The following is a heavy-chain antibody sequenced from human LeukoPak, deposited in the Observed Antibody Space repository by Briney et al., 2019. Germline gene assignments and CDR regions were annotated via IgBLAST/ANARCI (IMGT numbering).Heavy chain of an antibody. J-gene: IGHJ4*02. V-gene: IGHV1-69*13. D-gene: IGHD6-19*01. CDR2: IIPIFGTA. CDR3: ARDRIVAPGIAVAGTRGALPNDY. Sequence: ASVKVSCKASRGTFSSYAISWVRQAPGQGLEWMGGIIPIFGTANYAQKFQGRVTITADESTSTAYMELSSLRSEDTAVYYCARDRIVAPGIAVAGTRGALPNDYWGQGTLVTVSS. CDR1: RGTFSSYA.